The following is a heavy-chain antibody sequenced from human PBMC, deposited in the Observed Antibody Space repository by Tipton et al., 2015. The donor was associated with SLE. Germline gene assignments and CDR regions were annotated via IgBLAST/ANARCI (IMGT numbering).Heavy chain of an antibody. V-gene: IGHV4-34*01. D-gene: IGHD6-25*01. CDR1: GGSFSGYY. CDR2: INHSGST. CDR3: ARHAAENYFDS. J-gene: IGHJ4*02. Sequence: TLSLTCAVYGGSFSGYYWSWIRQPPGKGLEWIGEINHSGSTNYNPSLKSRVTVSVDTSKNQFSLKLSSVTAADTAVYYCARHAAENYFDSWGQGTLVTVSS.